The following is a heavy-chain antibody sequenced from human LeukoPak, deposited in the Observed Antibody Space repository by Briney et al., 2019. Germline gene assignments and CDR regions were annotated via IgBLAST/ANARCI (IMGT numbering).Heavy chain of an antibody. J-gene: IGHJ6*02. D-gene: IGHD2-21*02. CDR2: IKNGGSP. Sequence: SETLSLTCTVSGGSISSSSSFWGWIRQPPGKGLEWIGHIKNGGSPNYNPPLKSRVTISVDTSKNQFSLKLSSVTAADTAVYYCARHADCGGDCYSFHYYYYYGMDVWGQGTTVTVSS. V-gene: IGHV4-39*01. CDR1: GGSISSSSSF. CDR3: ARHADCGGDCYSFHYYYYYGMDV.